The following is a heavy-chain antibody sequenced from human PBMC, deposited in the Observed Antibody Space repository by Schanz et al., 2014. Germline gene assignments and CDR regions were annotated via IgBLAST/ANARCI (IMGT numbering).Heavy chain of an antibody. CDR1: GFTFNSYA. D-gene: IGHD2-15*01. CDR2: ISHSGGSK. J-gene: IGHJ6*02. Sequence: DVQLLESGGGLVQPGGSLRLSCAASGFTFNSYAMTWVRQAPGKGLEWVSSISHSGGSKYNADSVKGRFTISRDNSENTLYLQMNSLSADDTAVFYCAKGMGYCSGGTCYDYYYYGLDVWGQGTTVTVSS. V-gene: IGHV3-23*01. CDR3: AKGMGYCSGGTCYDYYYYGLDV.